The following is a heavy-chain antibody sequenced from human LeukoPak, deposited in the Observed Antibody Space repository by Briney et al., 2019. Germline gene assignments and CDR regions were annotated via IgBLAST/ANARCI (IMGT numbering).Heavy chain of an antibody. D-gene: IGHD5-24*01. CDR2: ISADGTTT. V-gene: IGHV3-74*01. J-gene: IGHJ2*01. CDR3: ARAIIGYNYWYLDL. CDR1: GFTFSSYW. Sequence: GGSLRLSCVGSGFTFSSYWMHWVRLVPGKGLVWVSRISADGTTTRDADSVKGRFTISRDNAKNTLRLQMNSLRAEDTAVYYCARAIIGYNYWYLDLWGRGTLVTVSS.